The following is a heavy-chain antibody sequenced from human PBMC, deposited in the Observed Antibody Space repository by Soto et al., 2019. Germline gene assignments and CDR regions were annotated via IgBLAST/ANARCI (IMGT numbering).Heavy chain of an antibody. V-gene: IGHV3-30-3*01. Sequence: QVQLVESGGGVVQPGRSLRLSCAASGFTFSSYAMHWVRQAPGKGLEWVAVISYDGSNKYYADSVKGRFTISSDNSKKTRYLQMNSLRAEDTAVYYCARGVGAPYNWFDPWGQGTLVTVSS. CDR2: ISYDGSNK. D-gene: IGHD3-10*01. J-gene: IGHJ5*02. CDR1: GFTFSSYA. CDR3: ARGVGAPYNWFDP.